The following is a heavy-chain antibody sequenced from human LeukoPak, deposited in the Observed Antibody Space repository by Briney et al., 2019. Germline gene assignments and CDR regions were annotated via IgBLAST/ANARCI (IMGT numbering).Heavy chain of an antibody. CDR2: ISSSGSTI. CDR3: ARDMTMVRGVIDY. V-gene: IGHV3-11*01. D-gene: IGHD3-10*01. Sequence: GGSLRLSCAASGFTFSSYAMSWIRQAPGKGLEWVSYISSSGSTIYYADSVKGRFTISRDNAKNSLYLQMNSLRAEDTAVYYCARDMTMVRGVIDYWGQGTLVTVSS. J-gene: IGHJ4*02. CDR1: GFTFSSYA.